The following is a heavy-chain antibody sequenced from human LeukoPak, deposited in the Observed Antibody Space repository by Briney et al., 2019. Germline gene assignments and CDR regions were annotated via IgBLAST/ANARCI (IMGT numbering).Heavy chain of an antibody. Sequence: GGSLKLSCAASGFTLSDYAMNWVRQAPGKGLEWVSGITWNGDSTGYADSVKGRFTISRDNAKNSLYLQMNSLRAEDTALYYCARLRPPVANYYYMDVWGKGTTVTVSS. CDR2: ITWNGDST. D-gene: IGHD2-2*01. CDR3: ARLRPPVANYYYMDV. J-gene: IGHJ6*03. V-gene: IGHV3-20*04. CDR1: GFTLSDYA.